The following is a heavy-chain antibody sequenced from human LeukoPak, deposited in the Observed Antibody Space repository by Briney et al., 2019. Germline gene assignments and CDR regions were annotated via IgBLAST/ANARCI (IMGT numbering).Heavy chain of an antibody. V-gene: IGHV1-2*06. D-gene: IGHD6-6*01. Sequence: ASVKVSCKASGYTFTGYYMHWVRQAPGQGLEWMGRINPNSGGTNYAQKFQGSVTMTRDTSLSTAYMELSRLRSDDTAVYYCARRKYSSSSPHYYYYYMDVGGKGTTVTVSS. CDR2: INPNSGGT. CDR3: ARRKYSSSSPHYYYYYMDV. CDR1: GYTFTGYY. J-gene: IGHJ6*03.